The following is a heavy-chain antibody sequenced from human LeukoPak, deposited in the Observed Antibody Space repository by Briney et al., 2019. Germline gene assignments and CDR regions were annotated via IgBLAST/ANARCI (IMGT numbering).Heavy chain of an antibody. CDR1: GFIFSNYA. CDR3: AKNDNIVVVVAATQDWFDP. V-gene: IGHV3-23*01. Sequence: GGSLRLSCAASGFIFSNYAMSWVRQAPGKGLEWVSAISGSDGSTYYADSVRGRFTISRDNSKNPLYLQMNSRRAEDTAVYYCAKNDNIVVVVAATQDWFDPWGQGTLVTVSS. CDR2: ISGSDGST. D-gene: IGHD2-15*01. J-gene: IGHJ5*02.